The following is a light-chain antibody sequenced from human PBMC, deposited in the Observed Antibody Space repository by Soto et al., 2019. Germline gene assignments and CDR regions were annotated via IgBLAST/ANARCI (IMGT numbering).Light chain of an antibody. V-gene: IGKV3-11*01. Sequence: DIVLTQSPGTLSLSPGERATLSCGASQNVDSTYLAWYQQKPGQAPRLLIYDASNRATGIPPRFSGSGSGTDFTLTISSLEPEDFAVYYCQQCNNWPQWTFGQGTKVDI. CDR2: DAS. CDR3: QQCNNWPQWT. J-gene: IGKJ1*01. CDR1: QNVDSTY.